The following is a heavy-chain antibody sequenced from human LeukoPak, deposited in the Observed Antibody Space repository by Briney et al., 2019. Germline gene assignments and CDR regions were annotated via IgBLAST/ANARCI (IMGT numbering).Heavy chain of an antibody. Sequence: SETLSLTCAVYRGSISSGSYYWSWIRQPAGKGLEWIGRIYTSGSTNYNPSLKSRVTISVDTSKNQFSLKLSSVTAADTAVYYCARTYLLYSSGWTSWFDPWGQGTLVTVSS. CDR1: RGSISSGSYY. CDR3: ARTYLLYSSGWTSWFDP. CDR2: IYTSGST. V-gene: IGHV4-61*02. J-gene: IGHJ5*02. D-gene: IGHD6-19*01.